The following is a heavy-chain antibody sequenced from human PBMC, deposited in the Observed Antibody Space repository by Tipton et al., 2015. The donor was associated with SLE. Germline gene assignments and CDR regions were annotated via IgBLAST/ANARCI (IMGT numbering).Heavy chain of an antibody. V-gene: IGHV1-69*13. D-gene: IGHD4-17*01. CDR1: GYTFTSYG. J-gene: IGHJ5*02. CDR3: ARAHPTVTTPNGFDP. Sequence: QSGPEVKKPGASVKVSCKASGYTFTSYGISWVRQAPGKGLEWMGGIIPIFGTANYAQKFQSRVTITADGSTSTAYMELSSLRSEATAMYYCARAHPTVTTPNGFDPWGRGPLVTVSS. CDR2: IIPIFGTA.